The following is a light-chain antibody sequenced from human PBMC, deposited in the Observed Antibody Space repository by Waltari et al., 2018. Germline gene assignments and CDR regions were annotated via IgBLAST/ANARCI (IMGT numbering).Light chain of an antibody. V-gene: IGKV3-15*01. CDR3: QQYNNWPPWT. CDR2: GSS. Sequence: ETVMTQSPATLSVSPGERATLSCRASQNVKRKSAWYQHKPGQAPRLLIYGSSTRATDVPDRFSGSGSGTDFTLTIDGLQSEDFAIYYCQQYNNWPPWTFGRGTKVEIK. J-gene: IGKJ1*01. CDR1: QNVKRK.